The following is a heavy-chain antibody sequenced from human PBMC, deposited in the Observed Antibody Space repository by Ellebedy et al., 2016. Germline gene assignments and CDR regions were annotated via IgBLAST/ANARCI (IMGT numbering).Heavy chain of an antibody. J-gene: IGHJ4*02. Sequence: SETLSLTCTVSGGSVSSGSYYWSWIRQPPGKGLEWIGYIYYSGSTNYNPSLKSRVTISVDTSKNQFSLKLSSVTAADTAVYYCARVVGGSYLAFDYWGQGTLVTVSS. D-gene: IGHD1-26*01. CDR1: GGSVSSGSYY. V-gene: IGHV4-61*01. CDR3: ARVVGGSYLAFDY. CDR2: IYYSGST.